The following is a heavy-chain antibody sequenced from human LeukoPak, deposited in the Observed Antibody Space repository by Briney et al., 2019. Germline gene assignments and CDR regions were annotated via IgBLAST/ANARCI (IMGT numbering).Heavy chain of an antibody. Sequence: PSETLSLTCAVYGGSFSGYYWSWIRQPPGKGLEWIGEINHSGSTNYSPSLKSRVTISVDTSKNQFSLKLSSVTAADTAVYYCARAEYYYAVGYWGQGTLVTVSS. CDR3: ARAEYYYAVGY. CDR2: INHSGST. CDR1: GGSFSGYY. D-gene: IGHD3-10*01. V-gene: IGHV4-34*01. J-gene: IGHJ4*02.